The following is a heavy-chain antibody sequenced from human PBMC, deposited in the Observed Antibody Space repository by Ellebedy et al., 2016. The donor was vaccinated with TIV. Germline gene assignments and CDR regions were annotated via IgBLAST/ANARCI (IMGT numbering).Heavy chain of an antibody. CDR1: GFAFNSYS. CDR3: ARDRLAVAGTFFDY. V-gene: IGHV3-48*01. J-gene: IGHJ4*02. D-gene: IGHD6-19*01. Sequence: PGGSLRLSCAASGFAFNSYSVNWVRQAPGKGLHWLSYINTDSSTIDYADSVKGRFTISRDNSKNTLYLQMNSLRAEDTAVYYCARDRLAVAGTFFDYWGQGTLVTVSS. CDR2: INTDSSTI.